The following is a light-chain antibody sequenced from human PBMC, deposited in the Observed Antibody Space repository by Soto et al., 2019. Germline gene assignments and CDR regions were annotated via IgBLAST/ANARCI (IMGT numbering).Light chain of an antibody. CDR3: HQCSNWYLT. CDR2: DSS. J-gene: IGKJ3*01. Sequence: EIVLTQSPATLSLSPGERATLSCRASQSVSSYLAWSQQKPGQAPRLLIYDSSNRVTGVPARFSGSGSGTDFTLTISSQEPEDFAVYYCHQCSNWYLTFGPGTQVDVK. V-gene: IGKV3-11*01. CDR1: QSVSSY.